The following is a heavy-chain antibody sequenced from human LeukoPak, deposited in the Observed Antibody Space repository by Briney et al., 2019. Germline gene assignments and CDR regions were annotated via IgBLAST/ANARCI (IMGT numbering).Heavy chain of an antibody. J-gene: IGHJ4*02. CDR1: GFTFASYA. V-gene: IGHV3-30*04. D-gene: IGHD6-19*01. CDR3: VRDRDTSGWLY. Sequence: GGSLRLSCAASGFTFASYAFHWVRQAPGKGLEWVTVISHDDKNRYYADSVKGRFTISRDNSKNTVYLQMNSLRVEDTAVYFCVRDRDTSGWLYWGQGTLVTVSS. CDR2: ISHDDKNR.